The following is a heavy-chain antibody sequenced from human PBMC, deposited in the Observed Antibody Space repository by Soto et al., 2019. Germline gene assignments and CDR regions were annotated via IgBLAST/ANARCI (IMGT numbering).Heavy chain of an antibody. V-gene: IGHV3-30-3*01. CDR2: ISYDGSNK. J-gene: IGHJ6*02. CDR1: GFTFSSYA. D-gene: IGHD3-3*01. CDR3: ARARSGYYYYGMDV. Sequence: QVQLVESGGGVVQPGRSLRLSCAASGFTFSSYAMHWVRQAPGKGLEWVAVISYDGSNKYYADSVKGRFTISRDNSKNTLYLQMNSLRAEDTAVYYCARARSGYYYYGMDVWGQGTTVTVSS.